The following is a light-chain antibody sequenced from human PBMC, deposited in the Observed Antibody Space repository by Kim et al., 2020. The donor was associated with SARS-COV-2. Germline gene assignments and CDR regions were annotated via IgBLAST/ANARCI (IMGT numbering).Light chain of an antibody. CDR1: QSVSSN. J-gene: IGKJ2*01. CDR2: GAS. V-gene: IGKV3-15*01. Sequence: EIVMTQSPATLSVSPGERATLSCRASQSVSSNLAWYQQKPGQAPRLLIYGASTRATGIPARFSGSGSGTEFTLTISSLQSEDFAVYYCQQYNNWPPYTFGQGTKLESN. CDR3: QQYNNWPPYT.